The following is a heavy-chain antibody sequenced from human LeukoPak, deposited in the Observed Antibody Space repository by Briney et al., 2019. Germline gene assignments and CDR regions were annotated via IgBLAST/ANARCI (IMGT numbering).Heavy chain of an antibody. Sequence: GGSLRLSCAASGFTSTNYAMSWIRQAPGKGLDWVSAISGGGEDTYYPNSVKGRFTISRDNSKNTLYLQMNSLGAEDTAIYYCAKPRAMTTGVGRYFDLWGRGTLVTVSS. CDR3: AKPRAMTTGVGRYFDL. CDR2: ISGGGEDT. J-gene: IGHJ2*01. D-gene: IGHD1-1*01. V-gene: IGHV3-23*01. CDR1: GFTSTNYA.